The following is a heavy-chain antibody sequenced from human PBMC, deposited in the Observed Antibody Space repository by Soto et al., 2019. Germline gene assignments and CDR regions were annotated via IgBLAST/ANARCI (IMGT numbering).Heavy chain of an antibody. CDR3: ARDDQSCHYGTCSWHDND. D-gene: IGHD2-15*01. Sequence: SETLSLTCTVSGGSISANYWSWIRQSPGKGLEWIGYVYYSGSTVYNPSLKSRVSISADTSKNQFSLRLSSVTAADTAVYYCARDDQSCHYGTCSWHDNDWGQGALVTVS. CDR1: GGSISANY. CDR2: VYYSGST. J-gene: IGHJ4*02. V-gene: IGHV4-59*01.